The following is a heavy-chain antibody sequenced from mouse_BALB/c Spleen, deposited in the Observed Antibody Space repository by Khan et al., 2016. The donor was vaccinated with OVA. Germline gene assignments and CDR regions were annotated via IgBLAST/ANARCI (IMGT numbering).Heavy chain of an antibody. V-gene: IGHV1S41*01. Sequence: DLVKPGTSVKLSCKASGYTFTSYWINWIKQRPGQGLEWIGRIGPGSSNTYYNEMFKGQAALTVDTSSTTAYIQFSSLSSEDSAVYFCARENYYGRTYYAMDYWGQGTSVTVSS. CDR3: ARENYYGRTYYAMDY. CDR1: GYTFTSYW. D-gene: IGHD1-1*01. CDR2: IGPGSSNT. J-gene: IGHJ4*01.